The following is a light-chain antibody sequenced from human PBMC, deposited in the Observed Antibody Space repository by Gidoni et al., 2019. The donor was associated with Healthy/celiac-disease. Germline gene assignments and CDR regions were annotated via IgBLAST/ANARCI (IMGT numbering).Light chain of an antibody. CDR2: GAS. J-gene: IGKJ1*01. Sequence: EIVLTQSPGTLSLSPGERATLPCRASQSFSSSYLAWYQQKPGQAPRLLNYGASSRATGIPDRFSGSGSGTDFTLTISRLEPEDLAVYYCQQYGSSPWTFGQWTKVEIK. V-gene: IGKV3-20*01. CDR3: QQYGSSPWT. CDR1: QSFSSSY.